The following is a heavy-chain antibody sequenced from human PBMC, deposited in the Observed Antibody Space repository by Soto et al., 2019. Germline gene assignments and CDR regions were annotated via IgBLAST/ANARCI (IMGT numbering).Heavy chain of an antibody. CDR3: ATSRYNWNYIYFDY. CDR1: GFTFSSYA. J-gene: IGHJ4*02. V-gene: IGHV3-23*01. CDR2: ISGSGGST. Sequence: PGVALGLCCAASGFTFSSYAMSWVRQAPGKGLEWVSAISGSGGSTYYADSVKGRFTISRDNSKNTLYLQMNSLRAEDTAVHYCATSRYNWNYIYFDYWGQGTLVTVSS. D-gene: IGHD1-7*01.